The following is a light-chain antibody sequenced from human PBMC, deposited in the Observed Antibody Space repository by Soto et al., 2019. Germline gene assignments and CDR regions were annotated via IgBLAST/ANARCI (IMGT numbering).Light chain of an antibody. V-gene: IGKV3D-20*02. J-gene: IGKJ5*01. CDR2: GAS. CDR1: QTVSSNY. Sequence: EIVMTQSPATLPVSPGERATLSCRASQTVSSNYLAWCQQRPGQAPRLLIYGASTRAAGIPDRLSGSGSGTEFTLTIRSLEPEDFGTYYCQQSYKMPSFGQGTRLEIK. CDR3: QQSYKMPS.